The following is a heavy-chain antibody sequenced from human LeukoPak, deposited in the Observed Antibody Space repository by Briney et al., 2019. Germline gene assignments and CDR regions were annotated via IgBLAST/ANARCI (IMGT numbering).Heavy chain of an antibody. Sequence: SETLSLTCTVSGGSITSSSYYWGWIRQPPGKELEWIGSIYYSGSTYYNPSLKSRVTISVDTSKNQFSLRLSFVTAADTAVYYCARVFQGFDNWGQGTLVTVSS. CDR3: ARVFQGFDN. CDR2: IYYSGST. CDR1: GGSITSSSYY. D-gene: IGHD1-14*01. V-gene: IGHV4-39*01. J-gene: IGHJ4*02.